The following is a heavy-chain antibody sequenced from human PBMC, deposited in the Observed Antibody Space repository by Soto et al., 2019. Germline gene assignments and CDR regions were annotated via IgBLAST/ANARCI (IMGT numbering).Heavy chain of an antibody. Sequence: QVQLVQSGGGVVQPGASLSLSCVASGFTLSRHAMHWVRQAPGKGLEWVAVIWYDGTDKYYADSVQGRFTISRDNPKNTVYLQMDSLRAEDTAVYFCARESSDYGDYGDFWGQGTLVTVSP. CDR3: ARESSDYGDYGDF. J-gene: IGHJ4*02. CDR1: GFTLSRHA. V-gene: IGHV3-33*01. CDR2: IWYDGTDK. D-gene: IGHD4-17*01.